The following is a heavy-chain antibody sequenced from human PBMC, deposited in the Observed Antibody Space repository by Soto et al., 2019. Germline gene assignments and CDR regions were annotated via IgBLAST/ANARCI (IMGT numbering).Heavy chain of an antibody. CDR3: ATWHEREHAFDV. J-gene: IGHJ3*01. V-gene: IGHV3-53*01. CDR1: GLTISGKKY. D-gene: IGHD1-1*01. Sequence: DVQLVESGGGLIQPGESLRLSCAAFGLTISGKKYVAWVRQAPGKGLEWVSALYDVDGSFYADSVTGRFTTSSDSSKTTVYLQMDDLRPDDTAVYYCATWHEREHAFDVWGHGTTVTISA. CDR2: LYDVDGS.